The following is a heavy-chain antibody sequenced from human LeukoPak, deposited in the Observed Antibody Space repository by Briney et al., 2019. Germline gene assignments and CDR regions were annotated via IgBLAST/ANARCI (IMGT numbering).Heavy chain of an antibody. CDR1: GFNFGRFG. CDR2: LWFDGSKE. Sequence: GGSLRLSCTASGFNFGRFGMHWVRQAPGQGPEWVAVLWFDGSKEFYAESVKGRSNISRDNSKDTLYLHMSNLRAGDTAMYYCVRGEENFFDYWGQGTLVTVSS. CDR3: VRGEENFFDY. V-gene: IGHV3-33*01. J-gene: IGHJ4*02.